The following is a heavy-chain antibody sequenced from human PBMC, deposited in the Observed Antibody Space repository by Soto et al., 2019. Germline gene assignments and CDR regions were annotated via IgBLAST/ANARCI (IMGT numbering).Heavy chain of an antibody. CDR2: IYYSGST. CDR1: GGSISSSSYY. Sequence: SETLSLTCTVSGGSISSSSYYWGWIRQPPGKGLEWIGSIYYSGSTYYNPSLKSRVTISVDTSKNQFSVKLSSVTAADTAVYYCARQTAGYSSSWYTIDYWGQGTLVTVSS. V-gene: IGHV4-39*01. CDR3: ARQTAGYSSSWYTIDY. J-gene: IGHJ4*02. D-gene: IGHD6-13*01.